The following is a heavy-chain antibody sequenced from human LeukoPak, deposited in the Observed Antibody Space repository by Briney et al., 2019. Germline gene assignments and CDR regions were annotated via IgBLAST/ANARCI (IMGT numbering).Heavy chain of an antibody. CDR1: GGSISNYY. CDR2: IHHSVSP. J-gene: IGHJ4*02. V-gene: IGHV4-59*01. Sequence: SETLSLTCTVSGGSISNYYWSWIRQPPGKRLEWIGYIHHSVSPTYNPSLRSRVTISVDTSKNQFSLKVSSVTAADTAVYYCARDILMVGATHYFDYWGQGALVTVSS. CDR3: ARDILMVGATHYFDY. D-gene: IGHD1-26*01.